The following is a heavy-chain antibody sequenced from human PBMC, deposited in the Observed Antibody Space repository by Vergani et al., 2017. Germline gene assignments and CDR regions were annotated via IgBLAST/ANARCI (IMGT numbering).Heavy chain of an antibody. V-gene: IGHV4-34*01. CDR1: GVSFTSYH. CDR3: ARVNTETNGHLYYYYYMDV. Sequence: QVQLQQWGGGLLKPSETLSLTCVVNGVSFTSYHWTLIRQSPGEGLEWVGDIDHTGRPDYNPSLKSRLTMSVDKSRNQFPLTLNSVTATDTAIYFCARVNTETNGHLYYYYYMDVWGQGTAVTVS. J-gene: IGHJ6*03. CDR2: IDHTGRP. D-gene: IGHD4-11*01.